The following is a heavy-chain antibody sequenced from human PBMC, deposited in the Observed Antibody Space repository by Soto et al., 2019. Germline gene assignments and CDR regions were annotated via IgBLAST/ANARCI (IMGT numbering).Heavy chain of an antibody. Sequence: EVQLVESGGGMVQPGGSLRVSCAASGFTLSSYSMHWVRQAPGKGLEWVSYISGSGGTIYYADSVKGRFTISRDNAMNSLSVQMNSLRDEDTAVYFCARETGLRSSGWSYDFDFWGQGTRVTVSS. CDR3: ARETGLRSSGWSYDFDF. J-gene: IGHJ4*02. V-gene: IGHV3-48*02. CDR2: ISGSGGTI. D-gene: IGHD6-19*01. CDR1: GFTLSSYS.